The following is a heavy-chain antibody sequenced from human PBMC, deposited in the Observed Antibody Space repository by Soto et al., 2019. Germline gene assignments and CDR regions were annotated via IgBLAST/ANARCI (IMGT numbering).Heavy chain of an antibody. CDR1: GFTFSDYY. D-gene: IGHD2-2*01. Sequence: QVQLVESGGGLVKPGGSLRLSCAASGFTFSDYYMSWIRQAPGKGLEWVSYISSSGSTIYYADSVKGRFTISRDNAKNSLYLQMNSRRAEDTAVYYCARYLYQLLWSYYYYGMDVWGQGTTVTVSS. CDR3: ARYLYQLLWSYYYYGMDV. V-gene: IGHV3-11*01. CDR2: ISSSGSTI. J-gene: IGHJ6*02.